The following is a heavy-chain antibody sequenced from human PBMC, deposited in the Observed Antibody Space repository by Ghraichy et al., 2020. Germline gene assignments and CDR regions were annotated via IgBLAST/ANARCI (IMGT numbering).Heavy chain of an antibody. CDR1: GGSFSGYY. J-gene: IGHJ3*01. Sequence: SETLSLTCAVYGGSFSGYYWSWIRQPPGKGLEWIGEINHSGSTNYNPSLKSRITISVETSKNQFSLKLNSVTAADTAVYYCARGLRRHCSGGGKKLDDCYPGSFDVWGQVTMVTVSS. CDR3: ARGLRRHCSGGGKKLDDCYPGSFDV. V-gene: IGHV4-34*01. CDR2: INHSGST. D-gene: IGHD2-15*01.